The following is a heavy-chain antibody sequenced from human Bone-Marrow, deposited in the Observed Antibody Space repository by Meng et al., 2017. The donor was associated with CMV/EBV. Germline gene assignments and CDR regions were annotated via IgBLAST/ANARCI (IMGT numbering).Heavy chain of an antibody. V-gene: IGHV3-74*01. D-gene: IGHD2-21*01. Sequence: GESLKISCAASGFTFSSYWMHWVRQAPGKGLVWVSRINSDGSSTSYADSVKGRFTISRDNAKNTLYLQMNSLGAEDTAVYYCARDRIPRLGWCDPWGQGNLVTVYS. CDR2: INSDGSST. CDR3: ARDRIPRLGWCDP. CDR1: GFTFSSYW. J-gene: IGHJ5*02.